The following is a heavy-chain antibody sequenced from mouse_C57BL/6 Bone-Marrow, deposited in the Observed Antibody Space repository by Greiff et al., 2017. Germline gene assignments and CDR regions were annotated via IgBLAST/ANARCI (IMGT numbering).Heavy chain of an antibody. V-gene: IGHV1-81*01. Sequence: VKLMESGAELARPGDSVKLSCKASGYTFTSYGISWVKQRTGQGLEWIGEIYPRSCNNYYNEKFKGKATLTADKSSSTAYMELRSLTSEDSAVYFCAIYYYGRGAWFAYWGQGTLVTVSA. CDR2: IYPRSCNN. D-gene: IGHD1-1*01. CDR1: GYTFTSYG. CDR3: AIYYYGRGAWFAY. J-gene: IGHJ3*01.